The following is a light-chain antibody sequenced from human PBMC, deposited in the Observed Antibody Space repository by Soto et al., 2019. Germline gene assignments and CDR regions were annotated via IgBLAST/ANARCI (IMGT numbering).Light chain of an antibody. J-gene: IGKJ1*01. CDR3: QKYNSPPWT. CDR2: AAS. V-gene: IGKV1-27*01. Sequence: DIQMTQSPSSLSASVGDRVTITCRASQGISIYLAWYQQKPGKAPKLLIYAASTLQSGVPSRFSGSGSGTDFTLPISRLQPEDVATYYCQKYNSPPWTFGQGTKVEIK. CDR1: QGISIY.